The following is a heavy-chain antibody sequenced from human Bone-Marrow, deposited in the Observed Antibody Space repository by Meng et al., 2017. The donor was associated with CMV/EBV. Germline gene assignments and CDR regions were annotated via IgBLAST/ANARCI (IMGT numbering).Heavy chain of an antibody. CDR3: ASRPTRYCSGGSCYVH. CDR1: GFTFSRYW. CDR2: IKQDGGTI. V-gene: IGHV3-7*01. D-gene: IGHD2-15*01. Sequence: GESLKISCTASGFTFSRYWMTWVRQAPGKGLEWVANIKQDGGTIYYVDSVKGRFTTSRDNAKNSLYLQMNSLRVEDTAVYYCASRPTRYCSGGSCYVHWGQGTLVTVSS. J-gene: IGHJ4*02.